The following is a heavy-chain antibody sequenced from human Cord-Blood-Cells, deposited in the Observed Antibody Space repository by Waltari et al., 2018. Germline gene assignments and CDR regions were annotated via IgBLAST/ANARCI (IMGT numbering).Heavy chain of an antibody. Sequence: VESGGGLVKPGGSLRLSCAASGFTFSNAWMSWVRQAPGKGLEWVGRIKSKTDGGTTDYAAPVKGRFTISRDYSKNTLYLQMNSLKTEDTAVYYCTTWRRDIVVVPAAKEDAFDIWGQGTMVTVSS. CDR1: GFTFSNAW. D-gene: IGHD2-2*01. V-gene: IGHV3-15*01. CDR3: TTWRRDIVVVPAAKEDAFDI. J-gene: IGHJ3*02. CDR2: IKSKTDGGTT.